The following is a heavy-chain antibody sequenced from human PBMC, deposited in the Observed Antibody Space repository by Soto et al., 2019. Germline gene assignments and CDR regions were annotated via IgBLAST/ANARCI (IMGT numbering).Heavy chain of an antibody. J-gene: IGHJ6*02. D-gene: IGHD3-9*01. CDR2: IYYSGST. CDR1: GGSISSYY. Sequence: PSETLSLTCTVSGGSISSYYWSWIRQPPGKGLEWIGYIYYSGSTNYNPSLKSRVTISVDTSKNQFSLKLSSVTAADTAVYYCARSVYKYYDILTGYYTSYYYYGMDVWGQGTTVTVSS. V-gene: IGHV4-59*08. CDR3: ARSVYKYYDILTGYYTSYYYYGMDV.